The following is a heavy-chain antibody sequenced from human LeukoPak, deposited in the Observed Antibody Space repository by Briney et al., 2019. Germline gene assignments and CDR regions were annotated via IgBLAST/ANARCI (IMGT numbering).Heavy chain of an antibody. CDR3: ARPSRSISTAGAFDI. J-gene: IGHJ3*02. Sequence: PSETLSLTCAVYGGSFSGYYWSWIRQPPGKGLEWIGEINHGGSTNYNPSLKSRVTISIDTSKNQFSLKLSSVTAADTAVYYCARPSRSISTAGAFDIWGQGTMVTVSS. D-gene: IGHD3-10*01. CDR2: INHGGST. V-gene: IGHV4-34*01. CDR1: GGSFSGYY.